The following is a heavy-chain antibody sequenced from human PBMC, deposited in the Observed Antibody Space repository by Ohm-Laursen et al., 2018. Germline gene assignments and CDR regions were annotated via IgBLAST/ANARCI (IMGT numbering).Heavy chain of an antibody. Sequence: LRLSCTASGFTFDDFAMHWVRQAPGKGLEWIGYIYYSGSTNYNPSLKSRVTISVDTSKNQFSLKLSSVTAADTAVYYCARDNPIYGDYSAFDVWGQGTMVTVSS. CDR1: GFTFDDFA. CDR2: IYYSGST. D-gene: IGHD4-17*01. CDR3: ARDNPIYGDYSAFDV. V-gene: IGHV4-59*12. J-gene: IGHJ3*01.